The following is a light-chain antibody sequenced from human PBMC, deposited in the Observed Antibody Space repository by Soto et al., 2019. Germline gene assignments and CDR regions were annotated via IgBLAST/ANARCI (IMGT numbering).Light chain of an antibody. Sequence: EIVMTQSPASLSVSPGESVTLSCRASQSVASNLAWYQQRPGQAPSLLTYGASTRAPGIPARFSGSGSGTDFTLTISSLQSEDFAVYHCQHYNNWPITFGQGTRLEIK. J-gene: IGKJ5*01. CDR2: GAS. CDR1: QSVASN. V-gene: IGKV3-15*01. CDR3: QHYNNWPIT.